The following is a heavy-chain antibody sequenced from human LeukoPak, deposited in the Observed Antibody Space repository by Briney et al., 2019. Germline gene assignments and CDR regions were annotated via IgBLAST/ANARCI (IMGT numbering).Heavy chain of an antibody. CDR3: ARSFWSGYSAWFDP. V-gene: IGHV3-7*01. J-gene: IGHJ5*02. Sequence: GGSLRLSCIDSGFTFDNYWMSWVRQAPGKGLEWLANIKEDGSEKYYVDSVKGRFTISRDNAKNSLYLQMNSLRGEDTAVYYCARSFWSGYSAWFDPWGQGTLVTVSS. CDR1: GFTFDNYW. D-gene: IGHD3-3*01. CDR2: IKEDGSEK.